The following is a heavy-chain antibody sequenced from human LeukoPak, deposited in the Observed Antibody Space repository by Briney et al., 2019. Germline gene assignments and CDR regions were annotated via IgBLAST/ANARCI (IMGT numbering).Heavy chain of an antibody. D-gene: IGHD5-12*01. V-gene: IGHV3-48*01. CDR2: ISSSSSTI. CDR1: GVTFSSYS. J-gene: IGHJ4*02. CDR3: ARDADIVATITFDY. Sequence: PGGSLRLSCAASGVTFSSYSMNWVRQAPGKGLEWVSYISSSSSTIYYADSVKRGFTISRDNAKNSLYLQMHSLRAEDTAVYYCARDADIVATITFDYWGQGTLVTVSS.